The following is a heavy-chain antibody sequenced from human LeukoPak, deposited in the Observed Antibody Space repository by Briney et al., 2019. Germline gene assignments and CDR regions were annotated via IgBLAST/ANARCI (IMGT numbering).Heavy chain of an antibody. V-gene: IGHV4-4*02. Sequence: PSETLSLTCAVSGGSISSSNWWSWVRQPPGKGLEWIGEIYHSGSTNYNPSLKSRVTISVDKSKNQFSLKLSSVTAADTAVYYCARDRGVVVPAAKGPWGQGTLVTVSS. CDR1: GGSISSSNW. D-gene: IGHD2-2*01. CDR3: ARDRGVVVPAAKGP. J-gene: IGHJ5*02. CDR2: IYHSGST.